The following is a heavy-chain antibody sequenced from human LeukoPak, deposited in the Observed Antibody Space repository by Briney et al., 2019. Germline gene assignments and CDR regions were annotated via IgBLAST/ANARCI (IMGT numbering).Heavy chain of an antibody. CDR2: IYYSGSV. V-gene: IGHV4-59*08. CDR1: GGSLTSYY. Sequence: SETLSLTCTVSGGSLTSYYWSWIRQPPGKGLQWIGYIYYSGSVNYNPSLKSRVTMPVDTSKNQFSLNLSSVTAADTAVYYCARLGSYFDFWGEGTQVTVSS. CDR3: ARLGSYFDF. J-gene: IGHJ4*02.